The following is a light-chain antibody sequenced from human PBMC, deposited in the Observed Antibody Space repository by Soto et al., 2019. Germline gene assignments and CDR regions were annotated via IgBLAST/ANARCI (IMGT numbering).Light chain of an antibody. CDR2: TVS. Sequence: DIQLTQSPSFLSASVGDRLTITCRASQDIRSSLAWYQQKPGKAPNLLIYTVSTLQSGVPSRFSGSRSGTEFTLTISSLQPEYVANYYCQQFTSSPCTFGGGTKVEI. J-gene: IGKJ4*01. V-gene: IGKV1-9*01. CDR3: QQFTSSPCT. CDR1: QDIRSS.